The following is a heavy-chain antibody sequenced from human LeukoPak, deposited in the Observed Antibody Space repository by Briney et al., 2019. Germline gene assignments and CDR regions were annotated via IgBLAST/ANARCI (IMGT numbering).Heavy chain of an antibody. CDR2: INHSGST. V-gene: IGHV4-34*01. CDR3: ASLNWGYAPPNDY. CDR1: GGSFSGYY. J-gene: IGHJ4*02. Sequence: SETLSLTWAVYGGSFSGYYWSWLRQPPGKGLEWIGEINHSGSTNYNPSLKSRVTISVDTSKNQFSLKLSSVTAADTAVYYCASLNWGYAPPNDYWGQGTLVTVSS. D-gene: IGHD7-27*01.